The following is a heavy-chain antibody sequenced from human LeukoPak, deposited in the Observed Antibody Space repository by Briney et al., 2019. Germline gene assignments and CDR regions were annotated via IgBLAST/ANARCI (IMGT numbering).Heavy chain of an antibody. Sequence: SETLSLTCTVSGGSISSYYWSWFRQSPGKGLEWIGYIYYSGNTDYNPSPKSRVTISVDTSKNQFSLKLSSVTAADTAVYYCARLDLAAAAVRRPGFDPWGQGTLVTVSS. CDR2: IYYSGNT. D-gene: IGHD6-13*01. J-gene: IGHJ5*02. V-gene: IGHV4-59*12. CDR3: ARLDLAAAAVRRPGFDP. CDR1: GGSISSYY.